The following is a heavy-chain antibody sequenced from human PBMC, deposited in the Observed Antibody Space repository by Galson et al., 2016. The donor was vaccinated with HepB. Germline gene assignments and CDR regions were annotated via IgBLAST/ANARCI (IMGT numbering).Heavy chain of an antibody. Sequence: SLRLSCAASGLTFSSYAMSWVRQAPGKGLEWVSTISGSGGSTYYADSVKGRFTISRDNSKNTLYLQMNSLRAEDTAVYYCAKITMVQGGFYYYGMDVWGQGTTVTVSS. CDR2: ISGSGGST. D-gene: IGHD3-10*01. V-gene: IGHV3-23*01. J-gene: IGHJ6*02. CDR1: GLTFSSYA. CDR3: AKITMVQGGFYYYGMDV.